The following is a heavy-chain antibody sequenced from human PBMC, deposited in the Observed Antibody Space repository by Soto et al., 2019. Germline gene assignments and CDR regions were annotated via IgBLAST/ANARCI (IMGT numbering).Heavy chain of an antibody. J-gene: IGHJ4*02. Sequence: QVQLQESGPGLVKPSQTLSLTCTVSGGSISSGDNYWSWIRQPPGKGLEWIGYIYYSGSTYYNLSLKSRVTISVDTSKNQFSLKLSSVTAADTAVYYCARVISGRYSTAGFDYWGQGTLVTVSS. CDR3: ARVISGRYSTAGFDY. CDR1: GGSISSGDNY. CDR2: IYYSGST. D-gene: IGHD1-26*01. V-gene: IGHV4-30-4*01.